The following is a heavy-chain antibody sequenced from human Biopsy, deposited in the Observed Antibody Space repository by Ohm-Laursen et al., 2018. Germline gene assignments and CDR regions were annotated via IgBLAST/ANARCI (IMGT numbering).Heavy chain of an antibody. D-gene: IGHD6-25*01. J-gene: IGHJ4*02. V-gene: IGHV3-23*01. CDR2: FSGRGVNT. Sequence: TWIRWPPGKGLEWVSPFSGRGVNTSYAGSVKGRFTISRDESKNTLYLQMNRLRAEDTAVYHCARATYSSGHKIDSWGQGTLVTVSS. CDR3: ARATYSSGHKIDS.